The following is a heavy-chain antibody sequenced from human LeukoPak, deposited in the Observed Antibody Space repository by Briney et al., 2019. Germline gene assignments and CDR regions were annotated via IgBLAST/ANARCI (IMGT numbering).Heavy chain of an antibody. D-gene: IGHD5-12*01. CDR1: GGSISSGSYY. V-gene: IGHV4-61*02. J-gene: IGHJ3*02. CDR3: ARTLSGYDHRFHAFDI. Sequence: PSETLSLTCTVSGGSISSGSYYWSWIRQPAGKGLEWIGRIYTSGSTNYNPSLKSRVTISVDTSKNQFSLKLSSVTAADTAVYYCARTLSGYDHRFHAFDIWGQGTMVTVSS. CDR2: IYTSGST.